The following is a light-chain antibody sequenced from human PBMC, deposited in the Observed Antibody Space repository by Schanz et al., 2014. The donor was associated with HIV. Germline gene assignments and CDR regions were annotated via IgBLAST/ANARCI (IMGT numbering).Light chain of an antibody. V-gene: IGLV2-11*01. CDR3: SSYTSTNTLVV. J-gene: IGLJ2*01. CDR2: DVT. CDR1: SSDVGGFKY. Sequence: QSALTQPRSVSGSPGQSVTISCTGTSSDVGGFKYVSWYQQHPGKAPKLIVYDVTKRPSGVPDRFSGSKSGNTASLTISGLQAEDEGDYYCSSYTSTNTLVVFGGGTKLTVL.